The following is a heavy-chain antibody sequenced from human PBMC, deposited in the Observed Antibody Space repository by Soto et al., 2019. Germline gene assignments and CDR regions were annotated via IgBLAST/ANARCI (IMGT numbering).Heavy chain of an antibody. V-gene: IGHV3-9*01. Sequence: GGSLRLSCAASGFTFDDYAMHWVRQAPGKGLEWVSGISWNSGSIGYADSVKGRFTISRDNAKNSLYLQMNSLRAEDTALYYCAKGGEVEPYYDFWSGPGDIWGQGTMVTVSS. D-gene: IGHD3-3*01. CDR1: GFTFDDYA. CDR3: AKGGEVEPYYDFWSGPGDI. J-gene: IGHJ3*02. CDR2: ISWNSGSI.